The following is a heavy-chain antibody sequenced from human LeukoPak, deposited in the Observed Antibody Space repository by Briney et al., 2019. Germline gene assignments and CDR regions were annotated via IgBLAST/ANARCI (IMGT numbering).Heavy chain of an antibody. V-gene: IGHV3-30-3*01. Sequence: GGSLRLSCAASGFTFSSYAMPWVRQAPGKGLEWVAVISYDGSNKYYADSVKGRFTISRDNSKNTLYLQMNSLRAEDTAVYYCARDPILNNAFDIWGQGTMVTVS. CDR3: ARDPILNNAFDI. CDR2: ISYDGSNK. D-gene: IGHD2-8*01. CDR1: GFTFSSYA. J-gene: IGHJ3*02.